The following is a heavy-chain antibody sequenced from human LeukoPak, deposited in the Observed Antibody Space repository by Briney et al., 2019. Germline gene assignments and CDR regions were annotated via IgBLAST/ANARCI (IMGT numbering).Heavy chain of an antibody. Sequence: PGGSLRLSCAASGFTFRDYGMSWVRQAPGKGLEWVSSINNAGVNTHYADSVKGRFTISRDNAKKSLYLQMNSLRAEDTALYYCAKDGRYASGLGNWFDPWGQGTLVTVSS. CDR3: AKDGRYASGLGNWFDP. V-gene: IGHV3-20*04. CDR1: GFTFRDYG. CDR2: INNAGVNT. D-gene: IGHD3-10*01. J-gene: IGHJ5*02.